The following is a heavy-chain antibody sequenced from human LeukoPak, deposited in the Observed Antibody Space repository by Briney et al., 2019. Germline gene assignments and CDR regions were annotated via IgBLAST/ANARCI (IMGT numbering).Heavy chain of an antibody. CDR3: ATGAEPLTQTYYDYVWGSYRYWFDP. CDR2: FDPEDGET. V-gene: IGHV1-24*01. CDR1: GYTLTELS. D-gene: IGHD3-16*02. J-gene: IGHJ5*02. Sequence: ASVKVSCKVSGYTLTELSMHWVRQAPGKGLEWMGGFDPEDGETIYAQKFQGRVTMTEDTSTDTAYMELSSLRSEDTAVYYCATGAEPLTQTYYDYVWGSYRYWFDPWGQGTLVTVSS.